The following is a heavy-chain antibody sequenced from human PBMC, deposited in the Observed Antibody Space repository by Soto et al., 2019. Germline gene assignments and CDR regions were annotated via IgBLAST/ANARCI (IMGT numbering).Heavy chain of an antibody. CDR2: IWYDGSNK. D-gene: IGHD6-13*01. J-gene: IGHJ4*02. Sequence: QVQLVESGGGVVQPGRSLRLSCAASGFTFSSYGMHWVRQAPGKGLEWVAVIWYDGSNKYYADSVKGRFTISRDNSKNTLYLQMNSLRAEDTAVYYCARAGSSSWQENYFDYWGQGTLVTVSS. CDR1: GFTFSSYG. CDR3: ARAGSSSWQENYFDY. V-gene: IGHV3-33*01.